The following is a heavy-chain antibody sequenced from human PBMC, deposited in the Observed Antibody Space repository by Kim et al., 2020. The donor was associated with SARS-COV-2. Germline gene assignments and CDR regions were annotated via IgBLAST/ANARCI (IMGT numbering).Heavy chain of an antibody. Sequence: GGSLRLSCAASGFTFSSYSMNWVRQAPGKGLEWVSSISSSSSYIYYADSVKGRFTISRDNAKNSLYLQMNSLRAEDTAVYYCARALPGGQLLYYWGQGTLVTVSS. CDR3: ARALPGGQLLYY. CDR1: GFTFSSYS. CDR2: ISSSSSYI. J-gene: IGHJ4*02. D-gene: IGHD2-2*01. V-gene: IGHV3-21*01.